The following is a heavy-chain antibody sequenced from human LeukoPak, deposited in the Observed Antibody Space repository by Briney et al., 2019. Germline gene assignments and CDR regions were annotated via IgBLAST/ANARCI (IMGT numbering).Heavy chain of an antibody. J-gene: IGHJ4*02. Sequence: GASVKVSCKASGYTFTGYYMHWVRQAPGQGLEWMGWINPNSGGTNYAQKFQGRVTMTRDTSISTAYMELSSLRSEDTAVYYCATLHLVAGFDYWGQGTLVTVSS. CDR1: GYTFTGYY. CDR3: ATLHLVAGFDY. V-gene: IGHV1-2*02. D-gene: IGHD6-19*01. CDR2: INPNSGGT.